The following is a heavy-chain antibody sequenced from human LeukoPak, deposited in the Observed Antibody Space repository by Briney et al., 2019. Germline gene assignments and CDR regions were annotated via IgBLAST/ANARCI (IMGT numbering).Heavy chain of an antibody. V-gene: IGHV4-4*02. D-gene: IGHD3-10*01. CDR2: IYHSGST. CDR3: ARGGSWFGELIGAFDI. CDR1: GGSVSSRNW. J-gene: IGHJ3*02. Sequence: SGTLSLTCAVSGGSVSSRNWWSWVRQPPGKGLEWIGEIYHSGSTNYNPSLKSRVTISVDKSKNQFSQKLSSVTAADTAVYYCARGGSWFGELIGAFDIWGQGTMVTVSS.